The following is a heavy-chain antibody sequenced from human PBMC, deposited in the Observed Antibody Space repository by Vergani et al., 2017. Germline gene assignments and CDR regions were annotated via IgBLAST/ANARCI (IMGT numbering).Heavy chain of an antibody. CDR1: GFSLSNARLG. J-gene: IGHJ4*02. CDR2: IFSNDEK. V-gene: IGHV2-26*01. Sequence: QVTLKESGPVLVKPTETLTLPCTVSGFSLSNARLGVSWIRQPPGKALEWLAHIFSNDEKSYSTSLKGRLTIAKDTSKSQVVLTMTNMDPVDTATYYCAMVFEGIAAATNYYFDYWGQGTLVTVSS. D-gene: IGHD6-13*01. CDR3: AMVFEGIAAATNYYFDY.